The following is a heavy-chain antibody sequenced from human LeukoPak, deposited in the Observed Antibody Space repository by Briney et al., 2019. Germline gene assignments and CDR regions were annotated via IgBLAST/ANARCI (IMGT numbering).Heavy chain of an antibody. V-gene: IGHV1-2*06. CDR2: INPNSGDT. Sequence: ASVKVSCKASGYTFTGYYVHWVRQAPGQGLEWMGRINPNSGDTNYAQKFQGRVTMTRDTSISTAYMELSRLRSDDTAVYYCARQHSGVTTYFDYWGQGTLVTVSS. CDR3: ARQHSGVTTYFDY. CDR1: GYTFTGYY. J-gene: IGHJ4*02. D-gene: IGHD4-17*01.